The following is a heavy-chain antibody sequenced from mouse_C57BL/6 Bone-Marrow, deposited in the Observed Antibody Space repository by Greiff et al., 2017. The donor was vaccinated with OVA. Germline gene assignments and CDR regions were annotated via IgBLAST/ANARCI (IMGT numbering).Heavy chain of an antibody. J-gene: IGHJ2*01. CDR1: GYTFTDYN. CDR2: INPNNGGT. D-gene: IGHD2-3*01. V-gene: IGHV1-22*01. CDR3: AREGWLLQYFDY. Sequence: EVQLQQSGPELVKPGASVKMSCKASGYTFTDYNMHWVKQSHGKSLEWIGYINPNNGGTSYNQKFKGKATLTVNKSSSTAYMELRSLTSEDSAVYYCAREGWLLQYFDYWGQGTTLTVSS.